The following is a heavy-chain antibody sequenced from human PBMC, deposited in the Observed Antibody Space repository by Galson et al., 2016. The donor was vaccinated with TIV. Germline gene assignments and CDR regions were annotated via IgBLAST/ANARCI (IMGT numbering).Heavy chain of an antibody. CDR2: FDPEVSKT. J-gene: IGHJ4*02. CDR3: ATVAWFPGLSLDN. Sequence: PVKVSCKVSGNSLTELVIHWVRQAPGKGLEWMGGFDPEVSKTVYAQKLQGRVTVTADTYRDTAYMELGSLGFEDTAVYYCATVAWFPGLSLDNWGQGTLITVSS. V-gene: IGHV1-24*01. CDR1: GNSLTELV. D-gene: IGHD2/OR15-2a*01.